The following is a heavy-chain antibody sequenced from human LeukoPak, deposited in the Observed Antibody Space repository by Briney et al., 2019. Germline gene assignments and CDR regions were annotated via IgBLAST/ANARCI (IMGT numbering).Heavy chain of an antibody. J-gene: IGHJ4*02. D-gene: IGHD1-26*01. CDR1: GFTFRNYA. CDR3: AKYRYSESPTSSGGSYYFDY. V-gene: IGHV3-23*01. CDR2: LSGSGGST. Sequence: GGSLRLSCSASGFTFRNYAMGRVPPGPGKGLEGVSALSGSGGSTDYADSVKGRFTISRDNSKNTLYLQMNSLRAENTAVYYCAKYRYSESPTSSGGSYYFDYWGQGTLVTVSS.